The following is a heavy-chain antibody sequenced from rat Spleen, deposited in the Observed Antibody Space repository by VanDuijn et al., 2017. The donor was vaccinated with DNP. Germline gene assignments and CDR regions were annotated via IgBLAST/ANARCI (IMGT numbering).Heavy chain of an antibody. CDR3: ASLMYTTDYYSYAMDA. Sequence: EVQLVETGGGLVQPGRSLKLSCVASGFTFSDYYMAWVRQAPKKGLEWVASISYEGSSTYYGDSVKGRFTISRDNAKSTLYLQMNSLRSEDTATYYFASLMYTTDYYSYAMDAWGQGTSVTVSS. CDR2: ISYEGSST. J-gene: IGHJ4*01. CDR1: GFTFSDYY. D-gene: IGHD1-6*01. V-gene: IGHV5-22*01.